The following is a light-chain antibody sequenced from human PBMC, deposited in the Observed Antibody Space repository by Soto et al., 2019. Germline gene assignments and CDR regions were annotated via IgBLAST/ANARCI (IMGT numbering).Light chain of an antibody. CDR2: GAS. V-gene: IGKV3-20*01. J-gene: IGKJ1*01. CDR3: QQYGSSPWT. Sequence: EIVLTQSPGTLSLSPCESATLSSRASQSVSSSYLAWYQQKPGQAPRLLIYGASSRATGIPDRFSGSGSGTDFTLTISRLEPEDFAVYYCQQYGSSPWTFGQGTKVDIK. CDR1: QSVSSSY.